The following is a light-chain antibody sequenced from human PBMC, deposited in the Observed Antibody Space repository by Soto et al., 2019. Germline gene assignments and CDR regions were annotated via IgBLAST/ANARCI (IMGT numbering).Light chain of an antibody. V-gene: IGKV1-33*01. CDR3: QQYRNLVALT. CDR2: DAS. J-gene: IGKJ4*01. Sequence: IQMTQSPSSLSASVGDRVTITCQASQDISNYLNWYQQKPGKAPKLLIYDASNLETGVPSRFSGSGSGTDFTFTISSLQPEDIATYYCQQYRNLVALTFGGGTKVDIK. CDR1: QDISNY.